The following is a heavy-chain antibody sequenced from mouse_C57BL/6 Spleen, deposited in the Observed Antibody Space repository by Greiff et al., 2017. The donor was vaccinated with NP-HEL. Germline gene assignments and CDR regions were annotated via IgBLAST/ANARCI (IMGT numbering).Heavy chain of an antibody. J-gene: IGHJ1*03. CDR2: ISSGGSYT. CDR1: GFTFSSYG. Sequence: DVKLVESGGDLVKPGGSLKLSCAASGFTFSSYGMSWVRQTPDKRLEWVATISSGGSYTYYPDSVKGRFTISRDNAKNTLYLQMSSLKSEDTAMYYCARDTTVQRYFDVWGTGTTVTVSS. V-gene: IGHV5-6*02. CDR3: ARDTTVQRYFDV. D-gene: IGHD1-1*01.